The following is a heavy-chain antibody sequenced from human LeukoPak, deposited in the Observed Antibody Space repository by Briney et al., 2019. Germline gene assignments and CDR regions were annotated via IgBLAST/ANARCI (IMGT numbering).Heavy chain of an antibody. V-gene: IGHV3-30*04. CDR2: ISNDGTNK. J-gene: IGHJ4*02. CDR1: GFTFSSYA. D-gene: IGHD6-19*01. Sequence: GRSLRLSCAASGFTFSSYAMDWARQAPGKGLEWVAFISNDGTNKYYADSVKGRFTISRDNSKNTLYLQMNSLRAEDTAVYYCGRDQGGSIGWYGDYWGQGTLVTVSS. CDR3: GRDQGGSIGWYGDY.